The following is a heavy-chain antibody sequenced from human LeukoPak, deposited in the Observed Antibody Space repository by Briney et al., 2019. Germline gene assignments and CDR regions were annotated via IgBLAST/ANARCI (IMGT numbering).Heavy chain of an antibody. Sequence: GKSLRLSCAGSGFTFSGYGMHWVRQAPGKGLEWVTGIAYDGSRKHYADSVKGRFTISRDNSRNTMDMQMNSLRVEDTAVYHCTRYDSSRFDPWGQGTLVIVSS. CDR3: TRYDSSRFDP. CDR2: IAYDGSRK. J-gene: IGHJ5*02. D-gene: IGHD3-3*01. CDR1: GFTFSGYG. V-gene: IGHV3-30*03.